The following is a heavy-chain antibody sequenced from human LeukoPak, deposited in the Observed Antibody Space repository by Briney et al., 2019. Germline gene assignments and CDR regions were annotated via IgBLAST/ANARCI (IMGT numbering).Heavy chain of an antibody. J-gene: IGHJ5*02. CDR2: IFHSGST. Sequence: SETLSLTCTVSGDSMSSNYWSWIRQPPGKGLEWVAYIFHSGSTSYNPSLKSRVAISMNTSRNQFSLKLTSVTAADTAVYYCARNAAVATSRTWFDPWGQGTLVTVSS. V-gene: IGHV4-59*01. D-gene: IGHD6-19*01. CDR1: GDSMSSNY. CDR3: ARNAAVATSRTWFDP.